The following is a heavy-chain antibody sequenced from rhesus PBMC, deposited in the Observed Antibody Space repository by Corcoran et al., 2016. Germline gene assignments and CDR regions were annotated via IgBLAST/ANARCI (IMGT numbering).Heavy chain of an antibody. Sequence: EVQLVQSGAEVKKPGASVKISCKASGYIFSDYYLHWVRQAPGKGLGRRGRLEHEDGEVDHAQKFQDRVTITRDTSTETAYMELSRLRSADTAVYYCATAHSGWYFGYWGQGVLVTVSS. V-gene: IGHV1-111*01. CDR3: ATAHSGWYFGY. CDR1: GYIFSDYY. CDR2: LEHEDGEV. D-gene: IGHD6-31*01. J-gene: IGHJ4*01.